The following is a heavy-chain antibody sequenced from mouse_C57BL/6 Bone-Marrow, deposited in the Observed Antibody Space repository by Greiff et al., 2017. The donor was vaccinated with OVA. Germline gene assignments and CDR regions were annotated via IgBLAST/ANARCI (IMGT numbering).Heavy chain of an antibody. CDR2: ISSGGDYI. Sequence: EVKLMESGAGLVKPGGSLKLSCAASGFTFSSYAMSWVRQTPEKRLEWVAYISSGGDYIYYADTVKGRFTISRDNARNTLYLQMSSLKSEDTAMYYCTRGTGSRAYWGQGTLVTVSA. CDR1: GFTFSSYA. J-gene: IGHJ3*01. CDR3: TRGTGSRAY. D-gene: IGHD1-1*01. V-gene: IGHV5-9-1*02.